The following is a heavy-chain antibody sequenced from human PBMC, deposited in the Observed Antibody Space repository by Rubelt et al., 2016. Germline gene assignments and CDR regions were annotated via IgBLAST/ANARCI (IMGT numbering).Heavy chain of an antibody. D-gene: IGHD4/OR15-4a*01. CDR2: INPHIADT. J-gene: IGHJ4*02. V-gene: IGHV1-2*02. Sequence: QVQLDQSGAEVREPEASVKVSCKASGYSFIGYYMHWVRQAPGQGLEWMGWINPHIADTNFPQKFRGRVTMTRERSITAGVMGMGRGRSDETAEDYCARGASDLGRDCWGKGAPVTVSS. CDR3: ARGASDLGRDC. CDR1: GYSFIGYY.